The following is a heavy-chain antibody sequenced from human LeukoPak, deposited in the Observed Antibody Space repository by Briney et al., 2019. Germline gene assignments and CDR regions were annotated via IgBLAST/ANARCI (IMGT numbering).Heavy chain of an antibody. J-gene: IGHJ4*02. Sequence: PSQTLSLTCTVSGGSISSGGYYWSWIRQHPGKGLEWIGYIYYSGSTYYNLSLKSRVTISVDTSKNQFSLKLSSVTAADTAVYYCARSTCSSTSCYIDYWGQGTLVTVSS. CDR2: IYYSGST. V-gene: IGHV4-31*03. CDR1: GGSISSGGYY. D-gene: IGHD2-2*02. CDR3: ARSTCSSTSCYIDY.